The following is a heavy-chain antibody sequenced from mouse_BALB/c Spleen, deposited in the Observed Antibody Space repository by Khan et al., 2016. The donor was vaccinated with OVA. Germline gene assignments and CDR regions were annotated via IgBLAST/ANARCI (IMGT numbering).Heavy chain of an antibody. Sequence: EVELVESGAELVRPGALVKLSCKASGFNIKDYYMHWVNQRPEQGLEWIGWIDPENGNSMYDPKLQGKASITADTSSNTAYLQLSSLTSEDTAVYYCARRGYGNYWFAYWGQGTLVTVSA. CDR3: ARRGYGNYWFAY. J-gene: IGHJ3*01. CDR2: IDPENGNS. V-gene: IGHV14-1*02. D-gene: IGHD2-1*01. CDR1: GFNIKDYY.